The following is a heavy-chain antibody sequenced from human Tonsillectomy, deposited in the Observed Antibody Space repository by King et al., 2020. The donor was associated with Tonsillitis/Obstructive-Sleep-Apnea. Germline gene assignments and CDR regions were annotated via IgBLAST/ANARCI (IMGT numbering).Heavy chain of an antibody. CDR3: ARGRGRHDYVWGSYRRDYNYYGMDV. D-gene: IGHD3-16*02. CDR1: GGSFSGYY. CDR2: INHSGSI. J-gene: IGHJ6*02. V-gene: IGHV4-34*01. Sequence: VQLQQWGAGLLKPSETLSLTCAVYGGSFSGYYWSWIRQPPGKGLEWIGEINHSGSINYNPSLKSRVTISVGTSKNQFSLKLTSVTAADTAVYYCARGRGRHDYVWGSYRRDYNYYGMDVWGQGTTVTVSS.